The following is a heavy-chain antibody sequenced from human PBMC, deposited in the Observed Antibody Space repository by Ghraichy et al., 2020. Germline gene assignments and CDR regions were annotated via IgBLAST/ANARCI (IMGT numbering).Heavy chain of an antibody. J-gene: IGHJ4*02. Sequence: GGLRLSCAASGFTFSNYWMHWVRQAPGKGLVWVSRINSDGTSTIYADSVKGRLIVSRDNAKNTLYLQMNSVGARDTALYYCARGGDNHGFDYWGQGTLVTVSS. CDR1: GFTFSNYW. CDR2: INSDGTST. V-gene: IGHV3-74*01. D-gene: IGHD5-24*01. CDR3: ARGGDNHGFDY.